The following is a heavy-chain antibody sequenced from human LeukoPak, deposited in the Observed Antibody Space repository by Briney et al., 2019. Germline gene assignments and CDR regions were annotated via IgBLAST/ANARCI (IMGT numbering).Heavy chain of an antibody. CDR1: GGSISRYY. CDR2: MYYSGSA. CDR3: ARRDSGSGTKWFDP. Sequence: SETLSLTCIVSGGSISRYYWSWIRQPPGKGLEWIAYMYYSGSADYNPSLKGRVAISVDTSKNQFSLKLTSVTAADTAVYYCARRDSGSGTKWFDPWGQGTLVTVSS. V-gene: IGHV4-59*08. D-gene: IGHD6-25*01. J-gene: IGHJ5*02.